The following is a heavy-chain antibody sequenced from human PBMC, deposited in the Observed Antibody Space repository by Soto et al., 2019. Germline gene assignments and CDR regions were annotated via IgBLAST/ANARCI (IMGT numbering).Heavy chain of an antibody. V-gene: IGHV3-66*01. J-gene: IGHJ4*02. CDR2: IYSGGST. CDR3: ARSSFWGVTAPGY. CDR1: GFTVSSNY. D-gene: IGHD3-16*01. Sequence: PGGSLRLSCAASGFTVSSNYMSWVRQAPGKGLEWVSVIYSGGSTYYAASVKGRFTISRDNSKNTLFLQMNSLRAEDTAVYYCARSSFWGVTAPGYWGQGTQVTVSS.